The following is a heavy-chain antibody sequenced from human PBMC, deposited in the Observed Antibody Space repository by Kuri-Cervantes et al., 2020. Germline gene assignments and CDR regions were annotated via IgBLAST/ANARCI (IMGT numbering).Heavy chain of an antibody. V-gene: IGHV4-34*01. J-gene: IGHJ6*03. CDR2: IHHSGST. D-gene: IGHD4-17*01. CDR1: GGSFSGYY. Sequence: TLSLTCAVYGGSFSGYYWSWTRQPSGKGLEWIGEIHHSGSTNYNPSLKSRVTISVDTSKNQFSLKLSAVTAADTAVYYCARGRGDDYGDSPYYYYYLDVWGKGTTVTVSS. CDR3: ARGRGDDYGDSPYYYYYLDV.